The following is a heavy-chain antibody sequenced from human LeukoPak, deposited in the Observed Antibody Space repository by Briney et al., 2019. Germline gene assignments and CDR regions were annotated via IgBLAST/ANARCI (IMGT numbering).Heavy chain of an antibody. CDR1: GFLLSDFA. CDR3: TRGQEGNYYYFGMDV. J-gene: IGHJ6*02. V-gene: IGHV3-49*03. CDR2: IRSKDYGGTT. Sequence: PGGSPRLSCTASGFLLSDFAIIWFRQAPGRGLEWVGFIRSKDYGGTTEYAASVKGRFTISRDESKSIAYLQMNSLKTDDTAVYYCTRGQEGNYYYFGMDVWGHGTTVTVSS.